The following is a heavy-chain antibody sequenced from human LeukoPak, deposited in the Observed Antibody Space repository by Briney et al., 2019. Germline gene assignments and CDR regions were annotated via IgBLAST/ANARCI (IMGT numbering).Heavy chain of an antibody. D-gene: IGHD2-15*01. CDR3: ARVGDIVVVVAEDGMDV. V-gene: IGHV1-18*01. J-gene: IGHJ6*02. CDR1: GYTFTSYG. Sequence: PVASVKVSCKASGYTFTSYGISWVRQAPGQGLEWMGWISAYNGNADYAQKLQGRVTMTTDTSTSTAYMEVRGLRSDDTAVYYCARVGDIVVVVAEDGMDVWGQGTTVTVSS. CDR2: ISAYNGNA.